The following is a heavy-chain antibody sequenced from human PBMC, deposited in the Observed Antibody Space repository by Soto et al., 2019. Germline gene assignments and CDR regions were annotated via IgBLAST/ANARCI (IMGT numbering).Heavy chain of an antibody. CDR3: ARDLHKRHDYGDYGGI. V-gene: IGHV4-31*03. J-gene: IGHJ4*02. D-gene: IGHD4-17*01. Sequence: SETLSLTCTVSGGSISSGGYYWSWIRQHPGKGLEWIGYIYYSGSTYYNPSLKSRVTISVDTSKNQFSLKLSSVTAADTAVYYCARDLHKRHDYGDYGGIWGQGTLVTVSS. CDR1: GGSISSGGYY. CDR2: IYYSGST.